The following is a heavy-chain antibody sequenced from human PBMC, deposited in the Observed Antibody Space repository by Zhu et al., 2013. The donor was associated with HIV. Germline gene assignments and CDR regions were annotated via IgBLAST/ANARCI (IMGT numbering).Heavy chain of an antibody. Sequence: VQLIQSGAEVKKPGASVKVSCQVSGYLLSELSIHWVRQAPGKGLEWMGGFDREDGETNYAQKFQGRLIMTEDTSGGTAYMELSSLRSEDTAVYYCAGVYSLGWFDPWGQGTLVTVSS. CDR3: AGVYSLGWFDP. V-gene: IGHV1-24*01. CDR2: FDREDGET. D-gene: IGHD3-10*01. J-gene: IGHJ5*02. CDR1: GYLLSELS.